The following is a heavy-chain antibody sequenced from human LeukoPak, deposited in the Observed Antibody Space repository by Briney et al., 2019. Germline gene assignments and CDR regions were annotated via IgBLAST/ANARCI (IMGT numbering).Heavy chain of an antibody. CDR2: IYYTGST. CDR1: GGSISSLY. D-gene: IGHD3-10*01. V-gene: IGHV4-59*01. Sequence: PSETLSLTCSVSGGSISSLYWSWMRQPPGKGLEGIGYIYYTGSTNYNPSLKSRVTMFVDMSKNQFSLKLSSVTAADTAVYYCATDNSYGSGSYYTWGQGTLVTVSS. J-gene: IGHJ4*02. CDR3: ATDNSYGSGSYYT.